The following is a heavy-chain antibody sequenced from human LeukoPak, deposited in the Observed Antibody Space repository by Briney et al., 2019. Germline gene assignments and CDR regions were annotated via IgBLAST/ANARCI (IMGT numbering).Heavy chain of an antibody. V-gene: IGHV4-31*03. CDR1: GGSISSGGYY. CDR3: ARDTGDYYGMDV. D-gene: IGHD3-10*01. J-gene: IGHJ6*02. CDR2: IYYSGST. Sequence: PSETLSLTCTVSGGSISSGGYYWSWIRQHPGKGLEWIGYIYYSGSTYYNPSLKSRVTISVDTSKNQFSLKLSSVTAADTAVYYCARDTGDYYGMDVWGQGTTVTVSS.